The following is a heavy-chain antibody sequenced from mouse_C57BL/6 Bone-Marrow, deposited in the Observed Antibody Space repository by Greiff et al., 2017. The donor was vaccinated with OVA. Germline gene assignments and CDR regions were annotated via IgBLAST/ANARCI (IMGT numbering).Heavy chain of an antibody. CDR2: IYPGNSDT. Sequence: EVQLQQSGTVLARPGASVKMSCKTSGYTFTSYWMHWVKQRPGQGLEWIGAIYPGNSDTSYNQKFKGKAKLTAVTSASTAYMELSSLTNEDSAVYYCTSYGSSWYYFDYWGQGTTLTVSS. V-gene: IGHV1-5*01. J-gene: IGHJ2*01. CDR3: TSYGSSWYYFDY. CDR1: GYTFTSYW. D-gene: IGHD1-1*01.